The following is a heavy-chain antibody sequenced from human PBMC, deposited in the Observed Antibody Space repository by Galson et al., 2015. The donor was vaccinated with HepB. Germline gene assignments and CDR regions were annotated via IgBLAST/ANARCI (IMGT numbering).Heavy chain of an antibody. V-gene: IGHV4-61*01. CDR3: AVMVRGAISWFDP. D-gene: IGHD3-10*01. CDR1: GGSVSSGSYY. Sequence: ETLSLTCTVSGGSVSSGSYYWSWIRQPPGKGLEWIGYIYYSGSTNYNPSLKSRVTISVDTSKNQFSLKLSSVTAADTAVYYCAVMVRGAISWFDPWGQGTLVTVSS. CDR2: IYYSGST. J-gene: IGHJ5*02.